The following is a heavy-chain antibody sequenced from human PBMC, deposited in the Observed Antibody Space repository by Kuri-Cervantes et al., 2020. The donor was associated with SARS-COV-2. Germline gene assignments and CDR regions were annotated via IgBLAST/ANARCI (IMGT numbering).Heavy chain of an antibody. CDR1: GFTFSSFA. CDR3: AKGGGYSGTYQIDY. D-gene: IGHD1-26*01. J-gene: IGHJ4*02. Sequence: GGSLRLSCAASGFTFSSFAMSWVRQTPGEGLQWVSLISGSGGSTYYTDSVKGRFTISRANSKNTLYLQMSSLRAEDTAVYYCAKGGGYSGTYQIDYWGQGTLVTVSS. V-gene: IGHV3-23*01. CDR2: ISGSGGST.